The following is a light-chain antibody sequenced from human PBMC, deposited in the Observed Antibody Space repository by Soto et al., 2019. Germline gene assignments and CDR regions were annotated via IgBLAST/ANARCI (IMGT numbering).Light chain of an antibody. CDR3: SSSTSRSTYV. CDR1: SSDVGGYNY. J-gene: IGLJ1*01. Sequence: QSALTQPASVSGSPGQSITISCTGTSSDVGGYNYVSWYQQHPGKAPKLMIYDVTNRPSGVSNRVSGSKSGNTASLTIFGLQAEDEADYYCSSSTSRSTYVFGTGTKLTVL. CDR2: DVT. V-gene: IGLV2-14*01.